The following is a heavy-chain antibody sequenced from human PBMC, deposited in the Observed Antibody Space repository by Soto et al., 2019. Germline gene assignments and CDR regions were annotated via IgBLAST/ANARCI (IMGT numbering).Heavy chain of an antibody. J-gene: IGHJ6*02. Sequence: QVQLVESGGGVVQPGRSLRLSCAASGFTFSSYGMHWVRQAPGKGLEWVAVISYDGSNKYYADSVKGRFTISRDNSKNTLYLQMNSLRAEDTAVYYCAKDRYSSSWYYSGFYYYCGMDVWGQGTTVTVSS. V-gene: IGHV3-30*18. CDR2: ISYDGSNK. D-gene: IGHD6-13*01. CDR3: AKDRYSSSWYYSGFYYYCGMDV. CDR1: GFTFSSYG.